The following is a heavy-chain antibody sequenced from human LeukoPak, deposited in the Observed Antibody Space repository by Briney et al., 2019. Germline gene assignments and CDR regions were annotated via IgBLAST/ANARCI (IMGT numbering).Heavy chain of an antibody. V-gene: IGHV1-46*04. J-gene: IGHJ4*02. CDR3: TRMGHNFDN. CDR1: GYPFLNYF. CDR2: INPSGGRT. D-gene: IGHD1-26*01. Sequence: ASVKVSCKTSGYPFLNYFIHWVRQAPGQGLEWLGVINPSGGRTTYSQHLRGRLTMTSDTSTSTVYLEVSGLTSEDTAVYFCTRMGHNFDNWGQGTMVTVSS.